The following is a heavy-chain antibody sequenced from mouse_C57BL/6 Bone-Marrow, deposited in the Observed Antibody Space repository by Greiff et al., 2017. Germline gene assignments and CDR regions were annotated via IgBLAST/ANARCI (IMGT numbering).Heavy chain of an antibody. CDR3: ASPLRQYYYAMDY. D-gene: IGHD1-1*01. CDR1: GFTFSSYG. CDR2: ISSGGSYT. V-gene: IGHV5-6*01. Sequence: EVKLMESGGDLVKPGGSLKLSCAASGFTFSSYGMSWVRQTPDKRLEWVATISSGGSYTYYPDSVKGRFTISRDNAKNTLYLQMSSLKSEDTAMYYCASPLRQYYYAMDYWGQGTSVTVSS. J-gene: IGHJ4*01.